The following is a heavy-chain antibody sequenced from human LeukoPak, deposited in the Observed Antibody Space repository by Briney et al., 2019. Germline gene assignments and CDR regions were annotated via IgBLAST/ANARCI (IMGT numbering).Heavy chain of an antibody. Sequence: GGSLRLSCAASGFTFSSYAMHWVRQAPGKGLEWVAVISYDGSNKYHADSVKGRFTISRDNSKNTLYLQMNSLRAEDTAVYYCARGDQLHPGWFDPWGQGTLVTVSS. CDR3: ARGDQLHPGWFDP. V-gene: IGHV3-30*04. CDR1: GFTFSSYA. CDR2: ISYDGSNK. D-gene: IGHD2-2*01. J-gene: IGHJ5*02.